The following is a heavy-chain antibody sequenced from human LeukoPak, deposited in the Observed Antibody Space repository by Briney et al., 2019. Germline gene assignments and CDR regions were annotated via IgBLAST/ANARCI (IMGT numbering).Heavy chain of an antibody. CDR1: GYTFTTYY. CDR2: INPSGGTT. CDR3: ARVTAVGIAAAGIDP. D-gene: IGHD6-13*01. Sequence: ASVKVSCKTSGYTFTTYYIHWVRQAPGQGLEWLGIINPSGGTTTYAQKFQGRVTMTRDTSTSTVYMELNTLRSEDTAVYYCARVTAVGIAAAGIDPWGQGTLVTVSS. J-gene: IGHJ5*02. V-gene: IGHV1-46*01.